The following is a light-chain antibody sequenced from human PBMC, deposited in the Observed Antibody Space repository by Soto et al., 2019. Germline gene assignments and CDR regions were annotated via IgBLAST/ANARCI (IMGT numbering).Light chain of an antibody. CDR2: KAS. CDR3: QHYNDYSRM. Sequence: DIQMTQSPSTLSASIGDRVTITCRTSQSVDSWLAWYQQKPGKAPKLLIYKASSLQTGVPSRFSGSGSGTEVTLTISSLQPDDCATYYCQHYNDYSRMFGQGTKVEIK. J-gene: IGKJ1*01. CDR1: QSVDSW. V-gene: IGKV1-5*03.